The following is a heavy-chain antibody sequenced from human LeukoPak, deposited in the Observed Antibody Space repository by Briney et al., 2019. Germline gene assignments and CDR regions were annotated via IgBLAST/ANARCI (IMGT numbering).Heavy chain of an antibody. Sequence: GGSLRLSCAASGFTFSSYGMSWVRQAPGKGLEWVSAISGSGGSTYYADSVKGRFTISRDNSKNTLYLQMNSLRAEDTAVYYCAKEAVLRYFDWLSPVYYFDYWGQGTLVTVSS. V-gene: IGHV3-23*01. CDR2: ISGSGGST. D-gene: IGHD3-9*01. J-gene: IGHJ4*02. CDR3: AKEAVLRYFDWLSPVYYFDY. CDR1: GFTFSSYG.